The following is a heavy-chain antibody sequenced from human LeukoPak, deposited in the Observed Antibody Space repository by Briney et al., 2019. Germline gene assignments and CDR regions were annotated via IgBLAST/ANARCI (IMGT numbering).Heavy chain of an antibody. J-gene: IGHJ4*02. D-gene: IGHD2-2*02. CDR2: IIPIFGTA. V-gene: IGHV1-69*13. Sequence: ASVKVSCKASGGTFSSYAISWVRQAPGQGLEWMGGIIPIFGTANYAQKFQGRVTITADESTSTAYMELSSLRSEDTAVYYCAMSLYCGSTSCYTNYWGQGTLVTVSS. CDR3: AMSLYCGSTSCYTNY. CDR1: GGTFSSYA.